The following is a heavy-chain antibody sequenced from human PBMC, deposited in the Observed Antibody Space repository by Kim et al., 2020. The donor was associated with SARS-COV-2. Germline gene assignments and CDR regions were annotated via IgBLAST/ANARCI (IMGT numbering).Heavy chain of an antibody. CDR1: GFTFSSYG. Sequence: GGSLRLSCAASGFTFSSYGMHWVRQAPGKGLEWVAVIWYDGSNKYYADSVKGRFTISRDNSKNTLYLQMNSLRAEDTAVYYCARDGRVRGVTIAMQHRLMSVKFNNGMDVWGQGTTVTVSS. V-gene: IGHV3-33*08. J-gene: IGHJ6*02. D-gene: IGHD3-10*01. CDR2: IWYDGSNK. CDR3: ARDGRVRGVTIAMQHRLMSVKFNNGMDV.